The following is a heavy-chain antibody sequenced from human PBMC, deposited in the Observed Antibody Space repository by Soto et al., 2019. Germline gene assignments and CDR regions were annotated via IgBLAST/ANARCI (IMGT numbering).Heavy chain of an antibody. V-gene: IGHV3-33*01. CDR1: GFTFSSYG. CDR3: ARDPDPYSRIQLWDTLDY. J-gene: IGHJ4*02. D-gene: IGHD5-18*01. Sequence: GGSLRLSCAASGFTFSSYGMHWVRQAPGKGLEWVAVIWYDGSNKYYADSVKGRFTISRDNSKNTLYLQMNSLRAEDTAVYYCARDPDPYSRIQLWDTLDYWGQGTLVTVSS. CDR2: IWYDGSNK.